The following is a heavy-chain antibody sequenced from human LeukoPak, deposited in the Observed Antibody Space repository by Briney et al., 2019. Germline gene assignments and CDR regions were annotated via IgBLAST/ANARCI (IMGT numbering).Heavy chain of an antibody. CDR2: TRNKARGYTT. J-gene: IGHJ3*02. D-gene: IGHD3-16*01. CDR1: GVTLSDHH. V-gene: IGHV3-72*01. Sequence: GGSLRLSRAASGVTLSDHHMDWVRQAPGKGLEWVGRTRNKARGYTTEYAASVKGRFTISRDDSKTLVYLQMKSLKTEDTAVYFCARDGGEGDNSAFDIWGQGTVVTVSS. CDR3: ARDGGEGDNSAFDI.